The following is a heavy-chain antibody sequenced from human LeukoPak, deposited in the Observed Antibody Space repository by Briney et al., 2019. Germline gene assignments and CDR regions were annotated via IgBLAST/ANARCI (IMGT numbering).Heavy chain of an antibody. D-gene: IGHD5-24*01. CDR2: INHSGST. Sequence: PSETLSLTCAVYGGSFSGYCWSWIRQPPGKGLEWIGEINHSGSTNYNPSLKSRVTISVDTSKNQFSLKLSSVTAADTAVYYCARDPAFGGYNPLGDYWGQGTLVTVSS. V-gene: IGHV4-34*01. CDR3: ARDPAFGGYNPLGDY. J-gene: IGHJ4*02. CDR1: GGSFSGYC.